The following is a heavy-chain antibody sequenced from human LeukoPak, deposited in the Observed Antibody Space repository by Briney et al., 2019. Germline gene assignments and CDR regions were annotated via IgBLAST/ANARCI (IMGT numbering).Heavy chain of an antibody. CDR1: GFTFTNSG. V-gene: IGHV3-21*01. D-gene: IGHD3-3*01. CDR3: ARDKAYDFWSGFYYYGMDV. J-gene: IGHJ6*02. CDR2: IRSNSSHI. Sequence: PGGSLRLSCAASGFTFTNSGMNWVRQAPGKGRDWVSSIRSNSSHILYADSVKGRFTISRDNAKNSLYLKMNSLRAEDTAVYYCARDKAYDFWSGFYYYGMDVWGQGTTVTVSS.